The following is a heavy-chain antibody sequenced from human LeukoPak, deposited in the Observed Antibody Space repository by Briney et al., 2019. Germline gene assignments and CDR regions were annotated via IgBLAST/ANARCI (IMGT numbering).Heavy chain of an antibody. J-gene: IGHJ4*02. CDR2: ISAYNGNT. CDR3: ARGLRGSPAFDY. Sequence: ASVKVSCKASGYTFTSYYMHWVRQAPGQGLEWMGWISAYNGNTNYAQKLQGRVTMTRNTSINTAYMELSRLRSDDTAVYYCARGLRGSPAFDYWGQGTLVTVSS. V-gene: IGHV1-2*02. CDR1: GYTFTSYY. D-gene: IGHD2-2*01.